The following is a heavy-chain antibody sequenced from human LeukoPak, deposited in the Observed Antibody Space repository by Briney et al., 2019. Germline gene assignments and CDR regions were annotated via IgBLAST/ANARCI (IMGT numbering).Heavy chain of an antibody. D-gene: IGHD4-11*01. J-gene: IGHJ4*02. CDR2: ITGSGDST. Sequence: GGSLRLSCAASGFTFSSYAMSWVRQAPGKGLEWVSTITGSGDSTYYADSVKGRFTISRDNRKNTLYLQMNSLRAEDTAVYYCAKCPDDYSNYRNDYWGQGTLVTVSS. CDR1: GFTFSSYA. CDR3: AKCPDDYSNYRNDY. V-gene: IGHV3-23*01.